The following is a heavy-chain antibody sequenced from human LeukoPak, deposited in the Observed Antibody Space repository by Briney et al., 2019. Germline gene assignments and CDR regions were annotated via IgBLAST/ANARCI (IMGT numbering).Heavy chain of an antibody. CDR1: GYSISSGYY. D-gene: IGHD3-22*01. J-gene: IGHJ3*02. Sequence: TSETLSLTCAVSGYSISSGYYWGWIRQPPGKGLEWIGSIYHSGSTYYNPSLKSRVTISVDTSKNQFSLKLSSVTAADTAVYYCARLWYCYDSGGSYSRLAFDIWGQGTMVTVSS. CDR2: IYHSGST. CDR3: ARLWYCYDSGGSYSRLAFDI. V-gene: IGHV4-38-2*01.